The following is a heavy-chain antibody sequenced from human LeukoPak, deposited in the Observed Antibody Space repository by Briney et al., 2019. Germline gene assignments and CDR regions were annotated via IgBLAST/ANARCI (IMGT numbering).Heavy chain of an antibody. J-gene: IGHJ4*02. D-gene: IGHD2-15*01. CDR2: ISGSGGTT. CDR1: GFTFSSYA. V-gene: IGHV3-23*01. Sequence: GGSLRLSCAASGFTFSSYAMSWVRQAPGKGLEWVSGISGSGGTTSYADSVKGRFTISRDNSKNTLYLQMNSLRAEDTAVYYCASTKGYCSGGSCYIVDYWGQGTLVTVSS. CDR3: ASTKGYCSGGSCYIVDY.